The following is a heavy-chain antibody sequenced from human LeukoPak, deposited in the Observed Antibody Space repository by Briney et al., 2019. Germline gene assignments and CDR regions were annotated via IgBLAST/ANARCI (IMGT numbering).Heavy chain of an antibody. J-gene: IGHJ6*03. CDR1: GFSFSSYW. Sequence: GGSLRLSCAASGFSFSSYWMSWVRQAPGKGLEWVANIKQDGSEKYYVDSVKGRFTISRDNAKNSLYLQMNSLRAEDTAVYYCARAYYDFWSGWGNYYYYMDVWGKGTTVTVSS. D-gene: IGHD3-3*01. V-gene: IGHV3-7*01. CDR3: ARAYYDFWSGWGNYYYYMDV. CDR2: IKQDGSEK.